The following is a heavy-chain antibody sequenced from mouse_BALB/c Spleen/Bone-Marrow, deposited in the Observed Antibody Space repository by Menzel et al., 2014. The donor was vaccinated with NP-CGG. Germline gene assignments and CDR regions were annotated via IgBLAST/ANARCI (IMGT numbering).Heavy chain of an antibody. V-gene: IGHV1-4*02. D-gene: IGHD1-1*01. CDR3: AKPTVVADFDY. Sequence: QVQLQQSAAELARPGASVKMSCKASGYTFSNYTMHWVKQRPGQDLEWIGFINPSSEYSEYNQKLKDKTTLTADKSSSTAYMQLSSLTSEDSAVYYCAKPTVVADFDYWGQGTTLTVSS. CDR1: GYTFSNYT. CDR2: INPSSEYS. J-gene: IGHJ2*01.